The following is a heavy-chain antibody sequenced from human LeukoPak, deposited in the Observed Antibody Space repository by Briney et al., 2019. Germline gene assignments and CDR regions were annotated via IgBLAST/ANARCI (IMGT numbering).Heavy chain of an antibody. Sequence: GGSLRLSCAASGFTFGSYAMTWVRQGPEKGLEWVSDISGSGGLTYYADSVKGRFTISRDNSKDTLFLQMDSLRVEDTAVYFCATFCSGGDCYSFAPWGQGTLVTVSS. D-gene: IGHD2-15*01. J-gene: IGHJ5*02. CDR1: GFTFGSYA. V-gene: IGHV3-23*01. CDR3: ATFCSGGDCYSFAP. CDR2: ISGSGGLT.